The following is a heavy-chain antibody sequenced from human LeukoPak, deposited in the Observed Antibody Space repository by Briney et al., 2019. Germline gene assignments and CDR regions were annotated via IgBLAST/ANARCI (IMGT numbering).Heavy chain of an antibody. Sequence: SETLSLTCTVSGGSISSSSYYWGWIRQPPGKGLEWIGSIYYSGSTYYNPSLKSRVTISVDKSKNQFSLKLSSVTAADTAVYYCAANMGYYDSSVDAFDIWGQGTMVTVSS. CDR2: IYYSGST. CDR3: AANMGYYDSSVDAFDI. D-gene: IGHD3-22*01. CDR1: GGSISSSSYY. J-gene: IGHJ3*02. V-gene: IGHV4-39*01.